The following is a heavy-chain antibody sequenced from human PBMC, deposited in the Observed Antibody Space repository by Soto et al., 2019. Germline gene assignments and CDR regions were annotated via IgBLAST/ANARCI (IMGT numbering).Heavy chain of an antibody. Sequence: NLSETLSLTCAVYGGSFSGYYWSWIRQPPGKGLEWIGEINHSGSTNYNPSLKSRVTISVDTSRNQFSLKLSSVTAADTAVYYCARGRRTAVTIDYWGQGTLLTVSS. CDR3: ARGRRTAVTIDY. J-gene: IGHJ4*02. CDR2: INHSGST. CDR1: GGSFSGYY. D-gene: IGHD4-17*01. V-gene: IGHV4-34*01.